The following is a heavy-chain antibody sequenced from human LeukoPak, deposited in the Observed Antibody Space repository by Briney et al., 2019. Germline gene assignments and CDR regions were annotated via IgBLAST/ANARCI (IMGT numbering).Heavy chain of an antibody. Sequence: GGSLRLSCAASGFTFSSYSMNWVRQAPGKGLEWVSYISSSGSTIYYAGSVKGRFTISRDNAKNSLYLQMNGLRAEDTAVYYCARRSVGYYYYMDVWGKGTTVTVSS. D-gene: IGHD2-2*01. CDR2: ISSSGSTI. CDR3: ARRSVGYYYYMDV. J-gene: IGHJ6*03. CDR1: GFTFSSYS. V-gene: IGHV3-48*04.